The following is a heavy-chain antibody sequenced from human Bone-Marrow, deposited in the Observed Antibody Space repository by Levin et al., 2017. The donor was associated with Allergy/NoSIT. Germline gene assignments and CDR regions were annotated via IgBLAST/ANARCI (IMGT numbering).Heavy chain of an antibody. CDR3: ARVGFWRGVYGMDV. J-gene: IGHJ6*02. CDR1: GGSITSYY. CDR2: IYYSGST. Sequence: SETLSLTCTVSGGSITSYYWSWIRQPPGRGLEWIGYIYYSGSTNYNPSLKSRVTISVDTSKNQFSLKLSSVTAADTAVYYCARVGFWRGVYGMDVWGQGTTVTVSS. V-gene: IGHV4-59*01. D-gene: IGHD3-3*01.